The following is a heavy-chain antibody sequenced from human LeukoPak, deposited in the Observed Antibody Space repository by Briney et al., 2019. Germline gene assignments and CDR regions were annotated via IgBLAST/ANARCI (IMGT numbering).Heavy chain of an antibody. CDR3: AGGKGILWFGELLGGDLHY. CDR2: ISSSGSTI. D-gene: IGHD3-10*01. CDR1: GFTFSDYY. V-gene: IGHV3-11*01. Sequence: GGSLRLSCAASGFTFSDYYMSWIRQAPGKGLEWVSYISSSGSTIYYADSVKGRFTISRDNAKNSLYLQMNSLRAEDTAVYYCAGGKGILWFGELLGGDLHYWGQGTLVTVSS. J-gene: IGHJ4*02.